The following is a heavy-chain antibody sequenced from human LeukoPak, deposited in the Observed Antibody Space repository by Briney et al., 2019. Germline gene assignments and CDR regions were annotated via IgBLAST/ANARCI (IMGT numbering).Heavy chain of an antibody. CDR1: GFTFSSYA. V-gene: IGHV3-23*01. CDR2: ISGSGGST. CDR3: AKGALRYFDWLVDV. J-gene: IGHJ6*02. D-gene: IGHD3-9*01. Sequence: GGSLRLSCAASGFTFSSYAMSWVRQAPGKGLEWVSAISGSGGSTYYADSVKGRFTISRDSSKNTLYLQMNSLRAEDTAVYYCAKGALRYFDWLVDVWGQGTTVTVSS.